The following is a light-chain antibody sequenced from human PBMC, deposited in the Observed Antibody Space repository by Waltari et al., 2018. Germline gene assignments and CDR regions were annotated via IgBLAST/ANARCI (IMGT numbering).Light chain of an antibody. CDR2: DAS. J-gene: IGKJ2*01. CDR3: QQYNNWPPYA. CDR1: QSVSRN. V-gene: IGKV3-15*01. Sequence: DTVMTQSPVTLSVSPGERATVSCRASQSVSRNLAWYQQKPGQAPRLLIYDASTRATGIPARFSGSGSGTEFTLTISSLQSEDFAVYYYQQYNNWPPYAFGQGTKLEI.